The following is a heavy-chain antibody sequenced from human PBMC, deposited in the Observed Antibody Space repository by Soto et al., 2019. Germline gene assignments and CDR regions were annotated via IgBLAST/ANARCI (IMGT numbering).Heavy chain of an antibody. V-gene: IGHV1-69*06. J-gene: IGHJ4*02. CDR1: GDTFSNYA. CDR3: ARGAGIFGVVAFDY. CDR2: IIPILGTA. D-gene: IGHD3-3*01. Sequence: QVHLVQSGAEMKKPGSSVKVSFKASGDTFSNYAISWVRKAPGQGLERVGVIIPILGTANYAQKFQGRVTITADKSVTTAYMELRSLRSEETAVYYCARGAGIFGVVAFDYCGQGTLVTVSS.